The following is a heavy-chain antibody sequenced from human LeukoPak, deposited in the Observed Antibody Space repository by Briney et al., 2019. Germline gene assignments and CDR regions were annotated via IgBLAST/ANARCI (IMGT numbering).Heavy chain of an antibody. CDR1: GYTFTTFG. Sequence: GASVKVSCKASGYTFTTFGITWVRQAPGQGLEWMGWISGYNANTNYGQKLQGRVTMTTDTSTSTAYMELRSLRSDDTAVYYCARNFGYSSGPRFDYWGQGTLVTVSS. J-gene: IGHJ4*02. D-gene: IGHD6-19*01. CDR2: ISGYNANT. CDR3: ARNFGYSSGPRFDY. V-gene: IGHV1-18*01.